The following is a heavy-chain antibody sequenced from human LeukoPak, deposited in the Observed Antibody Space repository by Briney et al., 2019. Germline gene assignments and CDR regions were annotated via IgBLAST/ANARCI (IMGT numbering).Heavy chain of an antibody. J-gene: IGHJ3*02. CDR2: INHSGNT. CDR1: YGSFSGYY. V-gene: IGHV4-34*01. D-gene: IGHD6-6*01. Sequence: SETLSLTCTVFYGSFSGYYWSWIRQPPGKGLEWIGEINHSGNTNYNPSLKSRVTISVDTSKDQFTLKLSSVTAADTAVYYCARHGLVAARHAFDIWGQGTMVTVSS. CDR3: ARHGLVAARHAFDI.